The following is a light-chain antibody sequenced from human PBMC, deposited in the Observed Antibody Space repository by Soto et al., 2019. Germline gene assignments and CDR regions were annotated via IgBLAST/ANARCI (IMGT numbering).Light chain of an antibody. Sequence: EIVMTQSPATLSVSPGERATLSCRASQSVSSDYLAWYQQKAGQAPRLLIYGASSRATGIQDRFSGSGSGTDFTLTIRRLEPEDFAVYYCQQYATSPRTFGQGTKVDIK. CDR2: GAS. CDR1: QSVSSDY. J-gene: IGKJ1*01. CDR3: QQYATSPRT. V-gene: IGKV3-20*01.